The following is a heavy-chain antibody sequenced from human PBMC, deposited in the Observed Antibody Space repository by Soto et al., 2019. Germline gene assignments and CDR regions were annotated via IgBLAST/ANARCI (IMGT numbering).Heavy chain of an antibody. CDR2: IHINADTT. D-gene: IGHD3-22*01. Sequence: GGSLRLSCAASGFTFSSYEMMWVRQAPGKGLEWVSYIHINADTTYYADSVKGRFTISRDNAKNSMYLQMNSLRAGDTAVYYCATSLSGYFYNYWGQGTLVTVSS. CDR3: ATSLSGYFYNY. V-gene: IGHV3-48*03. CDR1: GFTFSSYE. J-gene: IGHJ4*02.